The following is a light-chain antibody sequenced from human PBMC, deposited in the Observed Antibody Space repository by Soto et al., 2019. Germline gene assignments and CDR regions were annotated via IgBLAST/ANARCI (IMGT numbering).Light chain of an antibody. CDR3: QSYDSSLSGSDVV. Sequence: QSVLTQPPSVSGAPGQRVTISCTGSSSNIGAGYDVPWYQQLPGTAPKLLIYGNSNRPSGVPDRFSGSKSGTSASLAITGLQAEDEADYYCQSYDSSLSGSDVVFGGGTKLTVL. V-gene: IGLV1-40*01. J-gene: IGLJ2*01. CDR1: SSNIGAGYD. CDR2: GNS.